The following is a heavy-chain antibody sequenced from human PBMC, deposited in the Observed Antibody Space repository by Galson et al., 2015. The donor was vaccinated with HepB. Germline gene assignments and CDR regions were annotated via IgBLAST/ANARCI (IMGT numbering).Heavy chain of an antibody. V-gene: IGHV6-1*01. CDR1: GDSVSTNSAA. CDR2: TYYRSKWYN. CDR3: ARQLRGYYPPYYFDS. Sequence: CAISGDSVSTNSAAWNWIRQSPSRGLEWLGRTYYRSKWYNDYALSVKSRITINPDTSKNQFSLQLNSVTPEDTAVYYCARQLRGYYPPYYFDSWGQGTLVTVSP. D-gene: IGHD3-3*01. J-gene: IGHJ4*02.